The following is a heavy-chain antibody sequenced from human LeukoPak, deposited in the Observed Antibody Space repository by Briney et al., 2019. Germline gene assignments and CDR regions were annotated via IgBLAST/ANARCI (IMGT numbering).Heavy chain of an antibody. J-gene: IGHJ4*02. CDR2: INHSGST. CDR3: ARGPYCTNGVCYKGFDY. Sequence: PSETLSLTCAVYGGSFSGYYWSWIRPPPGKGREWIGEINHSGSTNYNPSLKSRVTISVDTPENQFSLKLSSVTEADRAVYYCARGPYCTNGVCYKGFDYWGQGTLVTVSS. D-gene: IGHD2-8*01. CDR1: GGSFSGYY. V-gene: IGHV4-34*01.